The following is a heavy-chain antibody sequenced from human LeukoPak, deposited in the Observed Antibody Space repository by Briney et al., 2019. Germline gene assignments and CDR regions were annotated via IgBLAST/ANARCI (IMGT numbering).Heavy chain of an antibody. CDR2: INPNSGGT. V-gene: IGHV1-2*02. D-gene: IGHD2-15*01. Sequence: ASVKVSCKASGYTFTGYYMHWVRQAPGQGLEWMGWINPNSGGTNYAQKFQGRVTMTRDTSISTAYMELSRLRSDDTAVYCCARAQTMVAATPGGYWGQGTLVTVSS. CDR1: GYTFTGYY. J-gene: IGHJ4*02. CDR3: ARAQTMVAATPGGY.